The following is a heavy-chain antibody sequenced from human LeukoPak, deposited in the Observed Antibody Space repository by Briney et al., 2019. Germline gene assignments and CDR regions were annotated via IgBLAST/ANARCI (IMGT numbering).Heavy chain of an antibody. Sequence: SVKVSCKASGGTFSGYTINWVRQAPGQGLEWMGGIIPIFGTANYAQKFQGRVTITADESTSTAYMELSSLRSEDTAVYYCARHSLVGGFDPWGQGTLVTVSS. V-gene: IGHV1-69*13. CDR1: GGTFSGYT. CDR2: IIPIFGTA. J-gene: IGHJ5*02. D-gene: IGHD2-15*01. CDR3: ARHSLVGGFDP.